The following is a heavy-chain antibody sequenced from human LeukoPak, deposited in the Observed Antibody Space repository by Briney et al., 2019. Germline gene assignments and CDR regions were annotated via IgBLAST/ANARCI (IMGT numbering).Heavy chain of an antibody. V-gene: IGHV3-23*01. J-gene: IGHJ1*01. CDR2: ISGSGGST. D-gene: IGHD3-22*01. CDR1: GFTFSSYA. CDR3: AKDCTGYYDSSGCAEYFQH. Sequence: GGSLRLSCAASGFTFSSYAMSWVRQAPGKGLEWVSAISGSGGSTYYADSVKGRFTISRDNSENTLYLQMNSLRAEDTAVYYCAKDCTGYYDSSGCAEYFQHWGQGTLVTVSS.